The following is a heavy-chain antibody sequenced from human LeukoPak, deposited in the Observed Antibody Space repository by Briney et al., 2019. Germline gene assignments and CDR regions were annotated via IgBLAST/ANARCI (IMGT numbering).Heavy chain of an antibody. V-gene: IGHV3-30-3*01. CDR1: GFTFSSYW. CDR3: ARASGSYQGFFDY. CDR2: ISYDGSNK. J-gene: IGHJ4*02. D-gene: IGHD1-26*01. Sequence: PGGSLRLSCAASGFTFSSYWMSWVRQAPGKGLEWVAVISYDGSNKYYADSVKGRFTISRDNSKNTLYLQMNSLRAEDTAVYYCARASGSYQGFFDYWGQGTLVTVSS.